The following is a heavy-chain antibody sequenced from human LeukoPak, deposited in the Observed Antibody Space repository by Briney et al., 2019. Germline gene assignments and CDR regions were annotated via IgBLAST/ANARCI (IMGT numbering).Heavy chain of an antibody. D-gene: IGHD3-22*01. CDR3: ARDGYYYDSSGSYSYYFDY. CDR1: GFTFSSYE. Sequence: GGSLRLSCAASGFTFSSYEMNWVRQAPGKGLEWVSYISSSGSTIYYADSVKGRFTISRDNAKNSLYLQMNSLRAEDTAVYYCARDGYYYDSSGSYSYYFDYWGQGTLVTVSS. CDR2: ISSSGSTI. V-gene: IGHV3-48*03. J-gene: IGHJ4*02.